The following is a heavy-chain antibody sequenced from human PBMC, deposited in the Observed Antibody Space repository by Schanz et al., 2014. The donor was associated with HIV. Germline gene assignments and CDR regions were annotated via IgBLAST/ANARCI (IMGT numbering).Heavy chain of an antibody. CDR2: ISGGGAGT. D-gene: IGHD1-26*01. CDR1: GFTLSSYS. Sequence: EVQLLESGGGLEQPGGSLRLSCAASGFTLSSYSMNWVRQAPGKGLEWVSAISGGGAGTYYADSVKGRLTISRDYSKNTLYLQMNSLRAEDTAVYYCAREREESIAYYYYGMDVWGQGTAVTVSS. J-gene: IGHJ6*02. CDR3: AREREESIAYYYYGMDV. V-gene: IGHV3-23*01.